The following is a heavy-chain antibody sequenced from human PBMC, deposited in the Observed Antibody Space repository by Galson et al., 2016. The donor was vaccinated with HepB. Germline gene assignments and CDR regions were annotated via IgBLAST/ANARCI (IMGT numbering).Heavy chain of an antibody. J-gene: IGHJ6*02. CDR2: IYNEGNT. CDR3: ARDQSSFSVPRRPVGMDV. V-gene: IGHV3-53*01. Sequence: SLRLSCAASGFTVSGNFMTRVRQAPGQGLEWVSTIYNEGNTYYADSVKGRFTISRDNSKNTLYLQMNSLRVEDTAMQYCARDQSSFSVPRRPVGMDVWGQGTTVTVSS. CDR1: GFTVSGNF. D-gene: IGHD6-13*01.